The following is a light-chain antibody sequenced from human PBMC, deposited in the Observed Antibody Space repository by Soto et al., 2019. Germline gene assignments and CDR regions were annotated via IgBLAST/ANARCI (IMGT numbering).Light chain of an antibody. Sequence: VLTQSPSASASLGASVKLTCTLSSGHSSYAIAWHQQQPEKGPRYLMKLNNDGSHSKGDGIPDRFSGSSSGAERYLTISSLQSEDEADYYCQTWGTGIRVFGAGTKLTVL. CDR1: SGHSSYA. CDR2: LNNDGSH. V-gene: IGLV4-69*01. CDR3: QTWGTGIRV. J-gene: IGLJ1*01.